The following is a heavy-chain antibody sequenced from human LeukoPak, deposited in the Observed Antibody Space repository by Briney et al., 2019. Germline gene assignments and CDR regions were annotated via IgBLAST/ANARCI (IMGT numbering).Heavy chain of an antibody. D-gene: IGHD1-26*01. CDR2: IRFDGSNR. CDR1: GVTITNYC. J-gene: IGHJ2*01. Sequence: GGSLTLSCTASGVTITNYCMHWVRQAPGKGLEWVSFIRFDGSNRYYADSVKGRFIISRDTSKSTLYLQMDRLRSNDTAVYFCARETSGGSYYDLWGRGTLVTVSS. CDR3: ARETSGGSYYDL. V-gene: IGHV3-30*02.